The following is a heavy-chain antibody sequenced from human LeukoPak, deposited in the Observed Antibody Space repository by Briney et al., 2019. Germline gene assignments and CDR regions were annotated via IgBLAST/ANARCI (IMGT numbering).Heavy chain of an antibody. J-gene: IGHJ4*02. CDR1: GFTFSNFA. CDR3: ARDNYYASSGYYYIDY. Sequence: PGGSLRLSCAASGFTFSNFAMSWVRQAPGKGLEWVAVTSYDGSNKYYADSVKDRFTISRDNSKNTLYLQMNSLRAEDTAVYYCARDNYYASSGYYYIDYWGQGTLVTVSS. V-gene: IGHV3-30-3*01. CDR2: TSYDGSNK. D-gene: IGHD3-22*01.